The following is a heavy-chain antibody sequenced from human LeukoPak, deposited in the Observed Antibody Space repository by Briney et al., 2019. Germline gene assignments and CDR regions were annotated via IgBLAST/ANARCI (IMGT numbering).Heavy chain of an antibody. J-gene: IGHJ6*03. CDR2: INHSGST. Sequence: SETLSLTCAVYGGSFSGYYWSWIRQPPGKGLEWIGEINHSGSTNCNPSLKSRVTISVDTSKNQFSLKLSSVTAADTAVYYCARRYYYYYYMDVWGKGTTVTVSS. CDR3: ARRYYYYYYMDV. V-gene: IGHV4-34*01. CDR1: GGSFSGYY.